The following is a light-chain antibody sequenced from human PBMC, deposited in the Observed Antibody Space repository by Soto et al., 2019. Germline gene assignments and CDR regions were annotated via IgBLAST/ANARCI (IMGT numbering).Light chain of an antibody. CDR3: CSYLRSYPTYV. V-gene: IGLV2-11*01. Sequence: QSALSQPRSVSGSPGQSVSISCTGTSSDVGYWNYVTWFQQHPGKAPKLMIYDVSKRPSGVPARFSGSKSGNTASLTISGLQAEDEADYYCCSYLRSYPTYVLGTGTKVTVL. CDR1: SSDVGYWNY. CDR2: DVS. J-gene: IGLJ1*01.